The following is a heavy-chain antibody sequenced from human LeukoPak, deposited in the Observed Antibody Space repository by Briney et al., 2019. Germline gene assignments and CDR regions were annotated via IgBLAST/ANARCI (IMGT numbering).Heavy chain of an antibody. CDR2: ISCTSTSI. CDR1: GFTFNSFS. Sequence: GGSLRLSCAASGFTFNSFSMNWVRQAPGKGLEWVSSISCTSTSIYYADSVKGRFTISRDNAKNSLYLQMNSLRAEDTAVYYCARGYYYGMDVWGQGTTVTVSS. D-gene: IGHD5-12*01. J-gene: IGHJ6*02. CDR3: ARGYYYGMDV. V-gene: IGHV3-21*01.